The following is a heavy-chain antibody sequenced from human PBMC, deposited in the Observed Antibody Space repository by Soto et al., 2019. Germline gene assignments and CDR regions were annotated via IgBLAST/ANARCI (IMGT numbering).Heavy chain of an antibody. V-gene: IGHV4-39*01. CDR1: VGSIISSSYY. CDR2: IYYSGST. Sequence: KPSETLSLTCTFSVGSIISSSYYWGWIRQPPGKGLEWIGSIYYSGSTYYNPSLKSRVTISVDTSKNQFSLKLSSVTAADTAVYYCARQSITIFGVVSSFYNWFDPWGQGTLVTVSS. D-gene: IGHD3-3*01. CDR3: ARQSITIFGVVSSFYNWFDP. J-gene: IGHJ5*02.